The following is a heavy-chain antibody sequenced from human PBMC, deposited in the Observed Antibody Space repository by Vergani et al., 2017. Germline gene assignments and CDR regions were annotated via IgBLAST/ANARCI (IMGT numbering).Heavy chain of an antibody. CDR1: GYSFTSYW. V-gene: IGHV5-51*01. CDR3: XRPAYDSSGYYSGEGFDY. CDR2: IYPGDSDT. Sequence: EVQLVQSGAEVKKPGESLKISCKGSGYSFTSYWIGWVRQMPGKGLEWMGIIYPGDSDTRYSPSFQGQVTISADKSISTAYLQWSSLKASDTAMFYCXRPAYDSSGYYSGEGFDYWGQGTLVTVSS. J-gene: IGHJ4*02. D-gene: IGHD3-22*01.